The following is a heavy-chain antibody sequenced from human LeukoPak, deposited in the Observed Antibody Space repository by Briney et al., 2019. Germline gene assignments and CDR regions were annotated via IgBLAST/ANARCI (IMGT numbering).Heavy chain of an antibody. D-gene: IGHD4-17*01. Sequence: SETLSLTCTVSRGSISSGSYSWGWIRPPPGKGPERIGTISYGGGTYYNPSLKSRVTISVDTSKNQFSLSLRSVTAAYTALYFCARQDYVTSYFDPWGQGTLVSVSS. V-gene: IGHV4-39*01. CDR2: ISYGGGT. CDR1: RGSISSGSYS. CDR3: ARQDYVTSYFDP. J-gene: IGHJ5*02.